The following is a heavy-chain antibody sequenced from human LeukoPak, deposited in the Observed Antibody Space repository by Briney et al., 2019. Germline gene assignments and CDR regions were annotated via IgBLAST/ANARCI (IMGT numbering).Heavy chain of an antibody. CDR3: AKSSGDYFLDY. V-gene: IGHV1-8*01. Sequence: GASVKVSCKASGYNFNNHDINWVRQATGQGLEWLGRMNPNSGNAAYAQKLQGRVTMTWDSSINTAYLEVIALRSDDTAVYYCAKSSGDYFLDYWGQGTLVTVSS. CDR1: GYNFNNHD. CDR2: MNPNSGNA. J-gene: IGHJ4*02. D-gene: IGHD3-22*01.